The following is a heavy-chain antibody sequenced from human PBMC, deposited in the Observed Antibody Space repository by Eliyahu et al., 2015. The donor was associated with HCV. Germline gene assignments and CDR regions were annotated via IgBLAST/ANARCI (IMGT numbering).Heavy chain of an antibody. V-gene: IGHV3-74*01. CDR3: ASGGTADY. CDR2: INSDGSST. J-gene: IGHJ4*02. CDR1: GFPFNSYP. Sequence: EVQLVESGGDLVQPGGSLXLSXEASGFPFNSYPMHWVRQPPGKXLDWVSRINSDGSSTNYADXVKGRFTISRDXAKNTLYLQMNSLRAEDTAVYYCASGGTADYWGQGTLVTVSS. D-gene: IGHD1-1*01.